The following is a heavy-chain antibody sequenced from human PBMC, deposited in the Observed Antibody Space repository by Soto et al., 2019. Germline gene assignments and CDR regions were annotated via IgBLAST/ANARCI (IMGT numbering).Heavy chain of an antibody. CDR3: AKAKDSSSWYPVYFQH. J-gene: IGHJ1*01. CDR2: ISGSGGST. D-gene: IGHD6-13*01. Sequence: EVQLLESGGGLVQPGGSLRLSCAASGFTFSSYAMSWVRQAPGKGLVWVSAISGSGGSTYYADSVKGRFTISRDDSKNTLYLQMNSLRAEDTAVYYCAKAKDSSSWYPVYFQHWGQGTLVNVSS. V-gene: IGHV3-23*01. CDR1: GFTFSSYA.